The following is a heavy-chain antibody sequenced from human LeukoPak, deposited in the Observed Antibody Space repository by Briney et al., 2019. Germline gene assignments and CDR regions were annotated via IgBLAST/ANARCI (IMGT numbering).Heavy chain of an antibody. CDR3: ARAPYCSSTSCYSLDY. D-gene: IGHD2-2*01. J-gene: IGHJ4*02. CDR2: IYTSGST. Sequence: PSETLSLTCTVSGGSISSYYWSWIRQPAGKGLEWIGRIYTSGSTNYNPSLKSRVPMSVDTSKNQFSLKLSSVTAADTAVYYCARAPYCSSTSCYSLDYWGQGTLVTVSS. V-gene: IGHV4-4*07. CDR1: GGSISSYY.